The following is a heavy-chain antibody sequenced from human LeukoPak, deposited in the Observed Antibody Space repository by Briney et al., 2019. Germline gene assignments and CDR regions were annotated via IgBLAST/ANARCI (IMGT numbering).Heavy chain of an antibody. J-gene: IGHJ5*02. Sequence: SETLSLTCTVSGGSISSYYWSWIRQPPGKGLEWIGYIYHSGSTNYNPSLKSRVTISVDTSKNQFSLKLSSVTAADTAVYYCARGSDWFDPRGQGTLVTVSS. V-gene: IGHV4-59*01. CDR1: GGSISSYY. CDR3: ARGSDWFDP. CDR2: IYHSGST. D-gene: IGHD6-6*01.